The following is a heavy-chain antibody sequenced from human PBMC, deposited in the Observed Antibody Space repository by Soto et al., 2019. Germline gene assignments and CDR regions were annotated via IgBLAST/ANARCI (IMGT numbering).Heavy chain of an antibody. V-gene: IGHV3-33*01. CDR3: GSDPYSGARYYLDL. CDR1: GFACSNYG. D-gene: IGHD1-26*01. CDR2: KWFFASGGNE. Sequence: GWALRLSCATSGFACSNYGIHWVRQAPGKGLEWVAVKWFFASGGNEYYADSVKGRFAISRDDSKQTAYLEMKSLRAEDTAVYYCGSDPYSGARYYLDLRGQGTQVTVSS. J-gene: IGHJ4*02.